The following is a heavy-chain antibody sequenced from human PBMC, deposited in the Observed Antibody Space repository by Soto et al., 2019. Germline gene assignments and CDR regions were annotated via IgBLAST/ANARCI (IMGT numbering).Heavy chain of an antibody. CDR3: ARLAGALVGFLFLYPVDGREPVSDADV. V-gene: IGHV3-30-3*01. J-gene: IGHJ6*02. CDR1: GFTFSSYP. Sequence: QMQLVESGGGVVQPGRSLRLSCAASGFTFSSYPMHWVRQAPGKGLEWVAVISFDGSKKYYADSVKGRFFISKDNSKNNLALQMDRLRGEDSACLLRARLAGALVGFLFLYPVDGREPVSDADVWGQGNRGNVSS. CDR2: ISFDGSKK. D-gene: IGHD2-15*01.